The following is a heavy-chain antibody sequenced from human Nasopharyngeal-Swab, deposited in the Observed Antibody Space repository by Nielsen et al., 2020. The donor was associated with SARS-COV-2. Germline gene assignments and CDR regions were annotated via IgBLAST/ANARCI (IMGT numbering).Heavy chain of an antibody. D-gene: IGHD3-22*01. CDR3: ARDPHYES. CDR2: TNPGNGNT. Sequence: ASVKVSCKASGYTFTTYVIHWVRQVPGQRLEWMGWTNPGNGNTRYSQRFQGRVTITRDTSASTAYMELSGLRSEDTAVYYCARDPHYESWGQGTTVTVSS. CDR1: GYTFTTYV. V-gene: IGHV1-3*01. J-gene: IGHJ6*02.